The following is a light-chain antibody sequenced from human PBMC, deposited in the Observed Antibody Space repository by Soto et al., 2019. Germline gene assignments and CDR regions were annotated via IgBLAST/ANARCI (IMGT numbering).Light chain of an antibody. Sequence: EIVMTQSPATLSVSPGDRATLSCRASQSVSSSLAWYQQKPGQAPRLLIYYASTRATGIPARFSGSGSGTEFTLTISSLQSEDLAVYYCQHYDNWPPYTFGQGTKLEIK. CDR2: YAS. CDR1: QSVSSS. J-gene: IGKJ2*01. V-gene: IGKV3-15*01. CDR3: QHYDNWPPYT.